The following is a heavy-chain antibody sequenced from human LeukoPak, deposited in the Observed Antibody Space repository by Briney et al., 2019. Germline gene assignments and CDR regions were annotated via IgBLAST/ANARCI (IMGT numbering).Heavy chain of an antibody. CDR1: GGSISSGGYS. Sequence: SETLSLTCTVSGGSISSGGYSWSWIRQHPGKGLEWIGYIYYSGSTYYNPSLKSRVTISVDTSKNQFSLKLSSVTAADTAVYYCARAEDYDILTGPDAFDIWGQGTMVTVSS. V-gene: IGHV4-31*03. CDR2: IYYSGST. CDR3: ARAEDYDILTGPDAFDI. D-gene: IGHD3-9*01. J-gene: IGHJ3*02.